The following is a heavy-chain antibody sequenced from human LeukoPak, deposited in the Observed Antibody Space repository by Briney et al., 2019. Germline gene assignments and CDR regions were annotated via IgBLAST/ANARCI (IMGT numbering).Heavy chain of an antibody. CDR3: TRDIGIAAAGSPRFDY. J-gene: IGHJ4*02. V-gene: IGHV3-49*04. CDR1: GFTFSSYG. CDR2: IRSKAYGGTT. Sequence: GGSLRLSCAASGFTFSSYGMHWVRQAPGKGLEWVGFIRSKAYGGTTEYAASVKGRFTISRDDSKTIAYLQMNSLKTEDTAVYYCTRDIGIAAAGSPRFDYWGQGTLVTVSS. D-gene: IGHD6-13*01.